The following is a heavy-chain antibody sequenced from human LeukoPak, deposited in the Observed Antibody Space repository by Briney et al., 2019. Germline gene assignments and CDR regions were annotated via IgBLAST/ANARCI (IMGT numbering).Heavy chain of an antibody. D-gene: IGHD6-13*01. CDR1: GFTFRFYA. CDR3: AKAYSSSLYGDAFHI. Sequence: PGGSLRLSCAGTGFTFRFYAMTWVRQAPGKGLEWVSGISGDASDSKDADSVKGRFNISRDNSKNTLYLQLNSLRVEDTAIYYCAKAYSSSLYGDAFHIWGQGTMVTVSP. J-gene: IGHJ3*02. V-gene: IGHV3-23*01. CDR2: ISGDASDS.